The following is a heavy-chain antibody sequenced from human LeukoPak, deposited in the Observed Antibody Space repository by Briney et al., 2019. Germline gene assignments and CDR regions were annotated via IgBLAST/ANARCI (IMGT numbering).Heavy chain of an antibody. CDR3: AKEEASRGSRWVQADTPFDY. CDR1: GFTFSSYA. CDR2: ISGVGGST. J-gene: IGHJ4*02. D-gene: IGHD1-1*01. V-gene: IGHV3-23*01. Sequence: GGSLRLSCAASGFTFSSYAMSWVRHAPGKGLEWVSGISGVGGSTYYADSVKGRFTIYRDNPKNTPYLQMNSLLVEDTCVYLCAKEEASRGSRWVQADTPFDYWGQGTLVTVSS.